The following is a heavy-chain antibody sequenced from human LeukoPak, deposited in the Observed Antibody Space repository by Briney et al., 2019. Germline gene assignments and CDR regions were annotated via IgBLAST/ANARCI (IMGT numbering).Heavy chain of an antibody. D-gene: IGHD5-12*01. CDR2: IYHSGST. Sequence: SETLSLTCAVSGGSISNGGYSWSWIRQPPGKGLEWIGYIYHSGSTYYNPSLKSRVTISVDRSKNQFSLKLSSVTAADTAVYYCARRGYSGYDYGWFDPWGQGTLVTVSS. CDR1: GGSISNGGYS. V-gene: IGHV4-30-2*01. CDR3: ARRGYSGYDYGWFDP. J-gene: IGHJ5*02.